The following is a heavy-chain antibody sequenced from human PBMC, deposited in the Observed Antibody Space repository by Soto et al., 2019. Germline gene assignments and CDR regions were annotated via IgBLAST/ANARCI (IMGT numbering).Heavy chain of an antibody. V-gene: IGHV1-3*01. D-gene: IGHD2-2*01. CDR1: GNTLPSYA. J-gene: IGHJ6*02. CDR2: INAGNGNT. CDR3: ARVCSSTSCRGRGLDYYYYYGMEV. Sequence: APVKVSRKASGNTLPSYAMPLVRQAPGQRPEWMGWINAGNGNTKYSQKFQGRVTITRDTSASTAYMELSSLRSEDTAVYYCARVCSSTSCRGRGLDYYYYYGMEVWGQGTTVTVSS.